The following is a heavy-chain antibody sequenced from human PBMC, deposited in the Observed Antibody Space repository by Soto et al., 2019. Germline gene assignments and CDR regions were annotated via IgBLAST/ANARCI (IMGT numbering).Heavy chain of an antibody. V-gene: IGHV3-21*01. Sequence: GGSLRLSCAASGFTFSSYIMNWVRQSPGKGLEWVSSISSSSSYIYYADSVKGRFTISRDNAKNSLYLQMNSLRAEDTAVYYCARDVVGARHNWFDPWGQGTLVTVS. CDR2: ISSSSSYI. D-gene: IGHD1-26*01. CDR3: ARDVVGARHNWFDP. CDR1: GFTFSSYI. J-gene: IGHJ5*02.